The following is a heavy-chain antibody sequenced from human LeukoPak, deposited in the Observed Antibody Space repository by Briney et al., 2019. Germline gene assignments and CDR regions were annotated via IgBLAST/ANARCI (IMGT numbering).Heavy chain of an antibody. Sequence: SETLSLTCAVYGGSFSGYYWSWIRQPPGKGLEWIGEINHSGSTNYNPSLKSRVTISVDTSKNQFSLKLSSVTAADTAVYYCARDVSWAAAGTRETYYYYMDVWGKGTTVTVSS. J-gene: IGHJ6*03. CDR3: ARDVSWAAAGTRETYYYYMDV. V-gene: IGHV4-34*01. D-gene: IGHD6-13*01. CDR2: INHSGST. CDR1: GGSFSGYY.